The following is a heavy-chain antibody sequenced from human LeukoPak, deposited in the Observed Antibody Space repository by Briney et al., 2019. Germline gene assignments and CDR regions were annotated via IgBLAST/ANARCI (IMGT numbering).Heavy chain of an antibody. CDR3: ARDSRDGYNYIDH. Sequence: GGSLRLSCEASGFPFHNYPMHWVRHAPGKGLEWLAVISHDEGKKYYADSVKGRITLSRDNSKNTLYLEMNSLRVEDTAVYYCARDSRDGYNYIDHWGQGTLVTVSS. J-gene: IGHJ4*02. D-gene: IGHD5-24*01. V-gene: IGHV3-30*04. CDR1: GFPFHNYP. CDR2: ISHDEGKK.